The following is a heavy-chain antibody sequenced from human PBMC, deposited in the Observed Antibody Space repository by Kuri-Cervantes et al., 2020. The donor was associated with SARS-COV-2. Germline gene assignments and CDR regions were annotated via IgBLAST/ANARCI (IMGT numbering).Heavy chain of an antibody. D-gene: IGHD3-10*01. CDR3: ARVEIVTNVRGVHNWFDP. Sequence: ESLKISCTVSGGSISSSSYYWGWIRQPPGKGLEWIGSIYYTGNTYPNPSLESRVTISVDTSKNQFSLRLTSVTAADTALYFCARVEIVTNVRGVHNWFDPWGQGTLVTVSS. J-gene: IGHJ5*02. CDR1: GGSISSSSYY. V-gene: IGHV4-39*07. CDR2: IYYTGNT.